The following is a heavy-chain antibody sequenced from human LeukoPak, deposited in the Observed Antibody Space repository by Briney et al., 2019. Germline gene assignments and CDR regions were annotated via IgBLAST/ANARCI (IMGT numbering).Heavy chain of an antibody. CDR1: GFTFSDAW. CDR3: TTDGTTVTSASFDY. J-gene: IGHJ4*02. Sequence: GGSLRLSCEASGFTFSDAWMSWVRQAPGKGLEWVGRIKSKTDGGTTDYAAPVKGRFTVSRDDVRNTLYLHMNSPKTEDTAVYYCTTDGTTVTSASFDYWGQGTLVTVSS. D-gene: IGHD4-17*01. V-gene: IGHV3-15*01. CDR2: IKSKTDGGTT.